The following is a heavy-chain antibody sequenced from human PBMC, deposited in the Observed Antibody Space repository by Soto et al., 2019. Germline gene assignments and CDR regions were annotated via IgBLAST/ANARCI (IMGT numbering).Heavy chain of an antibody. V-gene: IGHV3-23*01. D-gene: IGHD6-13*01. CDR3: AKDRITAAGFLDY. CDR2: ISGSGGGT. Sequence: HPGGSLRLSGAASGFSFSSYAMSWVRQAPGKGLEWVSVISGSGGGTYYADSVKGRFTISRDNSKNTLYLQMNSLRAEDTAVYYCAKDRITAAGFLDYWGQGTLVTVSS. CDR1: GFSFSSYA. J-gene: IGHJ4*02.